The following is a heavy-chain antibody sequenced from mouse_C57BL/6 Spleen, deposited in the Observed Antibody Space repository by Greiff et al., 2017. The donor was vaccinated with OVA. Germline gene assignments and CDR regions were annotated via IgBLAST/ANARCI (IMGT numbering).Heavy chain of an antibody. D-gene: IGHD1-1*01. CDR3: ARWGGSSYGFAY. V-gene: IGHV7-3*01. CDR2: IRNKANGYTT. Sequence: EVKLMESGGGLVQPGGSLSLSCAASGFTFTDYYMSWVRQPPGKALEWLGFIRNKANGYTTEYSASVKGRFTISRDNSQSILYLQMNALRAEDSATYYCARWGGSSYGFAYWGQGTLVTVSA. J-gene: IGHJ3*01. CDR1: GFTFTDYY.